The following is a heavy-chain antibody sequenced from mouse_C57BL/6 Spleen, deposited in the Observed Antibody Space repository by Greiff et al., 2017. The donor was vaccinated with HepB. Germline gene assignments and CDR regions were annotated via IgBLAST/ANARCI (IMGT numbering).Heavy chain of an antibody. Sequence: EVHLVESGEGLVKPGGSLKLSCAASGFTFSSYAMSWVRQTPEKRLEWVAYISSGGDYIYYADTVKGRFTISRDNARNTLYLQMSSLKSEDTAMYYCTRDRDGYYYAMDYWGQGTSVTVSS. D-gene: IGHD2-3*01. CDR1: GFTFSSYA. J-gene: IGHJ4*01. CDR3: TRDRDGYYYAMDY. V-gene: IGHV5-9-1*02. CDR2: ISSGGDYI.